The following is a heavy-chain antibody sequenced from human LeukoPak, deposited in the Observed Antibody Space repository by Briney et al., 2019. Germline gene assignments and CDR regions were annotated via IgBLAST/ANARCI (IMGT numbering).Heavy chain of an antibody. J-gene: IGHJ4*02. V-gene: IGHV3-21*01. CDR1: GFTFSSYW. CDR2: ISSSSSYI. CDR3: ARENYYGSGSQYFDY. Sequence: GGSLRLSCAASGFTFSSYWMHWVRQAPGKGLEWVSSISSSSSYIYYADSVKGRFTISRDNAKNSLYLQMNSLRAEDTAVYYCARENYYGSGSQYFDYWGQGTLVTVSS. D-gene: IGHD3-10*01.